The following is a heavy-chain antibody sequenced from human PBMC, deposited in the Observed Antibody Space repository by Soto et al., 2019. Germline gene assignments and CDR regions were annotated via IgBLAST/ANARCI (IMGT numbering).Heavy chain of an antibody. V-gene: IGHV1-46*01. CDR3: ARGSSSGSGGTGVLNV. CDR2: INPGNASP. J-gene: IGHJ3*01. Sequence: QVQLAQSGAEVKKPGASVKVSCQASGYTFTKHYMHWVRQAPGQGLECMGVINPGNASPRYAQKFQGRVTVTSDTSTSTVCMELTSLTSDDTAVYYCARGSSSGSGGTGVLNVWGQGTMVTVSS. D-gene: IGHD3-10*01. CDR1: GYTFTKHY.